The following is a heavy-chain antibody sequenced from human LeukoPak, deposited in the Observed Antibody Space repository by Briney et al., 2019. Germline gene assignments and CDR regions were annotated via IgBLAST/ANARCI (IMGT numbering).Heavy chain of an antibody. Sequence: PGGSLRLSCEASGFTFNTYSMNWARQAPGKGLEWVSSIDSSGGYMFYADSVKGRFTISRDNSKNTLYLQMNSLRAEDTAVYYCAKGGTQLWFGDAFDIWGQGTMVTVSS. J-gene: IGHJ3*02. D-gene: IGHD5-18*01. V-gene: IGHV3-23*01. CDR3: AKGGTQLWFGDAFDI. CDR2: IDSSGGYM. CDR1: GFTFNTYS.